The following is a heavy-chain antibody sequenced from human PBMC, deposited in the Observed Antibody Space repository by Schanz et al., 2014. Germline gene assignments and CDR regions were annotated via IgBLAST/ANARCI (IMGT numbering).Heavy chain of an antibody. CDR1: RFTISRNP. CDR3: ARDNGRIPAANSFDY. CDR2: IWYDGSNK. D-gene: IGHD1-26*01. Sequence: QAQLVESGGGVVQPGRSLRLSCTGSRFTISRNPIHWVRQAPGKGLEWVAIIWYDGSNKYYADSVKGRFTISRDNSKNTLFLQMSSLRAEDTAVYFCARDNGRIPAANSFDYWGQGTRVTVSS. J-gene: IGHJ4*02. V-gene: IGHV3-33*08.